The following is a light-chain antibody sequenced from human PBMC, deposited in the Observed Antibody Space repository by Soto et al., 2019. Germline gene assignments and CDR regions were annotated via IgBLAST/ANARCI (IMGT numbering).Light chain of an antibody. J-gene: IGKJ4*01. CDR1: QNIDTY. V-gene: IGKV3-11*01. CDR3: QQYNNWPLT. CDR2: DAS. Sequence: EVVLTQSPATLSSSPGESVTLSCRASQNIDTYLAWYQQRPGQAPRLLIYDASYRAVGIPSRFSGSGSGTDFTLTISSLQSEDFAVYYCQQYNNWPLTFGGGTKVEIK.